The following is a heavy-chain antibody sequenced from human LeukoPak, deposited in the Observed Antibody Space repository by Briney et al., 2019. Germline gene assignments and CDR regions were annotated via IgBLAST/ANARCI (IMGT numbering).Heavy chain of an antibody. J-gene: IGHJ4*02. CDR3: ARDRDSSGSPTFDY. D-gene: IGHD3-22*01. CDR2: ISSSSSYI. Sequence: GGSLRLSCAAPGFTFSSYSMNWVRQAPGKGLEWVSSISSSSSYIYYADSVKGRFTISRDNAKNSLYLQMNSLRAEDTAVYYCARDRDSSGSPTFDYWGQGTLVTVSS. CDR1: GFTFSSYS. V-gene: IGHV3-21*01.